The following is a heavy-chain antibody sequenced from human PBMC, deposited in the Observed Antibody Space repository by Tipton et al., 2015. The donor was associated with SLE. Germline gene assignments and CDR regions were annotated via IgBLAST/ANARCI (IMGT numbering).Heavy chain of an antibody. CDR2: ISWNSGSI. D-gene: IGHD2-21*02. V-gene: IGHV3-9*01. Sequence: RSLRLSCAASGFTFADYAMHWVRQAPGKGLEWVSGISWNSGSIGYADSVKGRFTISRDNAKNSLYLQMNSLRPEDTALYYCAKDMGGGDSLDAFDIWGQGTMVTVSS. CDR3: AKDMGGGDSLDAFDI. CDR1: GFTFADYA. J-gene: IGHJ3*02.